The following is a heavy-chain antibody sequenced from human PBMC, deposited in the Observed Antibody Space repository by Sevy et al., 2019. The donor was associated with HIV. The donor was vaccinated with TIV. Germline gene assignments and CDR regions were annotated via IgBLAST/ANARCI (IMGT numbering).Heavy chain of an antibody. V-gene: IGHV3-23*01. CDR2: ISGSGGST. CDR3: AKDGRDIHGSYYYYGMDV. J-gene: IGHJ6*02. D-gene: IGHD2-15*01. Sequence: GESLKISCAASGFTFSSYAMSWVRQAPGKGLEWVSAISGSGGSTYYADSVKGRLTIPRDNSKNRLYLQMNSLRAEDTAVYYCAKDGRDIHGSYYYYGMDVWGQGTTVTVSS. CDR1: GFTFSSYA.